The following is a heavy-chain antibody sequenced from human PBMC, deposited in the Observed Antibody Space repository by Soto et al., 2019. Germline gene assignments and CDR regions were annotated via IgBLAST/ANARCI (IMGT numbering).Heavy chain of an antibody. CDR3: AKGRSYYYYYGVDV. CDR2: TIDSGGST. CDR1: GFTFSSCA. Sequence: EVQLLESGGGLVQPGGSLRLSCAASGFTFSSCAMGWVRQAPGKGLEWVSDTIDSGGSTYYADSVKGRFTISRDNSXSTLYLQMNSLRAEDTALYYCAKGRSYYYYYGVDVWGQGTTVTVSS. J-gene: IGHJ6*02. V-gene: IGHV3-23*01.